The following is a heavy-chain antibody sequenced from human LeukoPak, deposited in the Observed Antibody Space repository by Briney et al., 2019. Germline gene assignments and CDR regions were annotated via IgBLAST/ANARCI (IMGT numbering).Heavy chain of an antibody. CDR1: GFTFDDYA. J-gene: IGHJ4*02. D-gene: IGHD4-17*01. V-gene: IGHV3-43*02. CDR2: ISGDGGST. CDR3: AKVPYGDYAGNFDY. Sequence: PGGSLRLSCAASGFTFDDYAMHWVRQAPGKGLEWVSLISGDGGSTYYADSVKGRFTISRDNSKNSLYLKMNSLRTEDTALYYCAKVPYGDYAGNFDYWGQGTLVTVSS.